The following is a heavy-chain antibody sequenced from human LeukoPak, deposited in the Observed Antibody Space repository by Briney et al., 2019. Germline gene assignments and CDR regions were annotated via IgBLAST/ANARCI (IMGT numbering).Heavy chain of an antibody. V-gene: IGHV3-23*01. J-gene: IGHJ6*02. CDR1: GLTFSSYA. Sequence: GGSLRLSCAASGLTFSSYAMSWVRQAPGKGLEWVSSISGSDGSTYYADSVKGRFTISRDNSQNTLYLQMNSLRAEDTAVYYCAKDRSGGGDYYFGMDVWGPGTTVTVSS. CDR3: AKDRSGGGDYYFGMDV. CDR2: ISGSDGST. D-gene: IGHD6-19*01.